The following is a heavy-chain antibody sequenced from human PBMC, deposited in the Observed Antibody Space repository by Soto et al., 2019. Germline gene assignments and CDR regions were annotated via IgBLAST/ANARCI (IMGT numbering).Heavy chain of an antibody. J-gene: IGHJ4*02. CDR2: FYNSGNT. V-gene: IGHV4-59*01. CDR3: ARRWGFTFDY. CDR1: GDSISNYY. D-gene: IGHD1-26*01. Sequence: SETLSLTCTVSGDSISNYYWTWIRQPPGKGLEWIGCFYNSGNTNYNPSLKSRVTISVDTSNNQFSLRVNSVTAADTAVYYCARRWGFTFDYWGQGTLVTVSS.